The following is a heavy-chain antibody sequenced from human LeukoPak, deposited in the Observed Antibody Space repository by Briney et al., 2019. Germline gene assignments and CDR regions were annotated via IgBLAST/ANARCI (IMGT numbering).Heavy chain of an antibody. D-gene: IGHD2-2*01. V-gene: IGHV4-34*01. Sequence: SETLSLTCAVYGGSFSGYYWSWIRQPPGKGLEWIGEINHSGSTNYNPSLKSRVTISVDTSKNQFSLKLSSVTAADTAVYYCARVVGYCSSTSCYFDYYYYYMDVWGKGTTVTVSS. CDR3: ARVVGYCSSTSCYFDYYYYYMDV. J-gene: IGHJ6*03. CDR1: GGSFSGYY. CDR2: INHSGST.